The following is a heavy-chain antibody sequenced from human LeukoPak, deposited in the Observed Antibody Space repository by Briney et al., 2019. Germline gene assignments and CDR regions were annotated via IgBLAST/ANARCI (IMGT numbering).Heavy chain of an antibody. V-gene: IGHV1-69*06. CDR2: IIPIFGTA. CDR1: GGTFSSYA. Sequence: SVKVSCKASGGTFSSYAISWVRQAPGQGLEWMGRIIPIFGTANYAQKFQGRVTITADKSTSTAYMELSSLRSEDTAVYYCARVKGRITIFGVVISPNWFDPWGQGTLVTVSS. J-gene: IGHJ5*02. CDR3: ARVKGRITIFGVVISPNWFDP. D-gene: IGHD3-3*01.